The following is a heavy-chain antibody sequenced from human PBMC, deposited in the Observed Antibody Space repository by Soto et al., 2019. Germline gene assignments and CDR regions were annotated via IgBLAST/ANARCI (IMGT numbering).Heavy chain of an antibody. D-gene: IGHD3-22*01. Sequence: ASETLSRACSGSGDSISNSRLYWSWIRQPSGEGLEWIGSIYHTGNAYYNPSLKSRVTISVDTSKNQFSLKLTSVTAADAALYYCARDFFDSSDYTTNWFDPWGQGTLVTVSS. CDR1: GDSISNSRLY. CDR2: IYHTGNA. J-gene: IGHJ5*02. V-gene: IGHV4-39*01. CDR3: ARDFFDSSDYTTNWFDP.